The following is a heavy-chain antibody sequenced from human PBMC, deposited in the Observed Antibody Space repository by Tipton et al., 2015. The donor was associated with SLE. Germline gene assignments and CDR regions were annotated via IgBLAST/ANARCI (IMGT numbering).Heavy chain of an antibody. V-gene: IGHV1-69*09. J-gene: IGHJ5*02. D-gene: IGHD4-11*01. CDR3: AAYINYPAS. CDR1: GGSFSDYT. CDR2: IILILGET. Sequence: QLVQSGAEVKKPGSSVKVSCRASGGSFSDYTISWVRQAPGQGLEWMGRIILILGETDYAQKFQGRVTISADTSTSTIHMELISLTSEDTALYFCAAYINYPASWGQGSLVTVSS.